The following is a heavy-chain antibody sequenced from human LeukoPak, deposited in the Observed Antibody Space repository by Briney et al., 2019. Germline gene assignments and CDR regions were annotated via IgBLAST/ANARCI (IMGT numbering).Heavy chain of an antibody. J-gene: IGHJ5*02. V-gene: IGHV1-3*01. CDR2: INAGNGNT. Sequence: ASVTVSCKASGYTFTSYAMHWVRQAPGQRLEWMGWINAGNGNTKYSQKFQGRVTITRDTSASTAYMELSSLRSEDTAVYYCARGYGGSGGWFDPWGQGTLVTVSS. CDR3: ARGYGGSGGWFDP. D-gene: IGHD3-10*01. CDR1: GYTFTSYA.